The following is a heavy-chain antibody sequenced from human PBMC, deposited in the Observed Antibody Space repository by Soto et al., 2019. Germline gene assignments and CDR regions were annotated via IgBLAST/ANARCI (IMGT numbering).Heavy chain of an antibody. D-gene: IGHD3-22*01. V-gene: IGHV3-30*18. Sequence: LRLSCAASGFTFSNYGMHWVRQAPGKGLEWVAIISFDGNNKYYSDSVKGRFTISRDNSKNMVFLQMNSLRPEDTAVYYCVKPKEHFYDSSPGETWGQGTPVTVSS. CDR1: GFTFSNYG. CDR3: VKPKEHFYDSSPGET. J-gene: IGHJ5*02. CDR2: ISFDGNNK.